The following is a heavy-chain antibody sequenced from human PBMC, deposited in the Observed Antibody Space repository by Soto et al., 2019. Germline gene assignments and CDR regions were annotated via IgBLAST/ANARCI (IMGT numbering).Heavy chain of an antibody. CDR3: AREPATAKPEGVDF. D-gene: IGHD1-1*01. CDR2: IVPMFGTS. CDR1: GGTSTRYA. J-gene: IGHJ4*02. Sequence: QERLVQSGAEVRKPGSSVKVSCKVTGGTSTRYAINWVRQAPGQGLEWMGGIVPMFGTSKYAQKFQGGVTMTRDTSITTAYMELSRLRSGDTAVYYCAREPATAKPEGVDFWGQGTLVTVSS. V-gene: IGHV1-69*06.